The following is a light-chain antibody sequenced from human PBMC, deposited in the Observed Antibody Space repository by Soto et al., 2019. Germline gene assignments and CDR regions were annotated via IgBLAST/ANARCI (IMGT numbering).Light chain of an antibody. J-gene: IGKJ1*01. CDR2: DAS. Sequence: DIQMTQSPSSVSASVGDKLTITCRASQGINRWLAWYQQKLGKAPKLLIFDASSLQSGVPSRFSGSGSGTDFTLTISCLQSEDFATYYCQQYYSFPPAFGQGTKVDIK. CDR1: QGINRW. V-gene: IGKV1-12*01. CDR3: QQYYSFPPA.